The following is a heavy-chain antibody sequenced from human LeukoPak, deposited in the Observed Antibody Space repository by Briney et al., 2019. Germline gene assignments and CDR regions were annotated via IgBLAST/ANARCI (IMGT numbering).Heavy chain of an antibody. J-gene: IGHJ6*03. CDR1: GYSISSGYY. CDR2: VYHSGST. CDR3: ARHIIGSYYYYHMDV. D-gene: IGHD3-10*01. Sequence: SETLSLTCAVSGYSISSGYYWGWIRQPPGKGLEWIGSVYHSGSTYYNPSLKSRVTISVDTSKNQFSLKLSSVTAADTAVYYCARHIIGSYYYYHMDVWGKGTTVTVSS. V-gene: IGHV4-38-2*01.